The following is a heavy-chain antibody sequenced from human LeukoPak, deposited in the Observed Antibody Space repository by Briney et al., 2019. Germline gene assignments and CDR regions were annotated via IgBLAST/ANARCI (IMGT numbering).Heavy chain of an antibody. D-gene: IGHD2-2*01. Sequence: GGSLRLSCAASGFTFSSYEMSWVRQAPGKGLEWVSYIATGGSAIYYADSVKGRFTISRDNAKNSLYLQMNSLRAEDMAVYYCVRGGYCSSTICYWYNAFDMWGQGTTVTVSS. CDR3: VRGGYCSSTICYWYNAFDM. V-gene: IGHV3-48*03. J-gene: IGHJ3*02. CDR2: IATGGSAI. CDR1: GFTFSSYE.